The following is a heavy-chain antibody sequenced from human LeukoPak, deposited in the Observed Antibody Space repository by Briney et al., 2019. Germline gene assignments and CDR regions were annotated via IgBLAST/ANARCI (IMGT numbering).Heavy chain of an antibody. CDR3: ARERTGIAVAGLVDY. CDR2: IYYSGST. J-gene: IGHJ4*02. Sequence: PSETLSLTCTVSGGSISSYYWSWIRQPPGEGLEWIGYIYYSGSTNYNPSLKSRVTISVDTSKNQFSLKLSSVTAADTAVYYCARERTGIAVAGLVDYWGQGTLVTVSS. CDR1: GGSISSYY. D-gene: IGHD6-19*01. V-gene: IGHV4-59*01.